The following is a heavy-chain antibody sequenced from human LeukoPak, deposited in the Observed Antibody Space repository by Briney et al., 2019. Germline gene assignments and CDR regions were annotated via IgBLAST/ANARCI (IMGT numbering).Heavy chain of an antibody. J-gene: IGHJ4*02. CDR1: GFTFSSYA. V-gene: IGHV3-23*01. D-gene: IGHD3-10*01. CDR2: ISGSGGST. Sequence: GGSLRLSCAASGFTFSSYAMSWVRQAPGKGLEWVSAISGSGGSTYYADSVKGRFTISRDNSKNTLYLQMNSLRAEYTAVYYCAKSYGSGSYYFDYWGQGTLVTVSS. CDR3: AKSYGSGSYYFDY.